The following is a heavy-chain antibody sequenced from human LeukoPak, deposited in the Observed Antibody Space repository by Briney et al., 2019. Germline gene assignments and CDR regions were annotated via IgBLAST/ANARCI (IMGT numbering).Heavy chain of an antibody. D-gene: IGHD3-16*01. CDR3: AISSFGRDEHY. CDR2: TNRNSGST. J-gene: IGHJ4*02. CDR1: GYTFSGYF. Sequence: ASVKVSCKASGYTFSGYFIHWVRQAPGQGLEWVGRTNRNSGSTNYAQKFQGRVTMTRDTSTSTAYMELSSLRSDDTAVYYCAISSFGRDEHYWGQGTLVTVSS. V-gene: IGHV1-2*06.